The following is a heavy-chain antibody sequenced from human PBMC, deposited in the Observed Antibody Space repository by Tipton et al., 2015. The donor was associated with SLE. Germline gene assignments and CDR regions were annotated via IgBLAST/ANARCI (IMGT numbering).Heavy chain of an antibody. CDR1: GGSFSGYY. Sequence: TLSLTCSVYGGSFSGYYWSWIRQPPGKGLEWIGEINHSGSTNYNPSLKSRVTISVDTSKNQFSLKLSSVTAADTAVYYCARDRVFLGATIGYFQHWGQGTLVTVSS. D-gene: IGHD5-12*01. J-gene: IGHJ1*01. CDR3: ARDRVFLGATIGYFQH. CDR2: INHSGST. V-gene: IGHV4-34*01.